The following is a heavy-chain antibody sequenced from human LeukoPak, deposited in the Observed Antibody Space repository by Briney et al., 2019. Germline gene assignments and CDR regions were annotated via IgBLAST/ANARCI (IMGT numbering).Heavy chain of an antibody. J-gene: IGHJ4*02. CDR1: GGSISSGDYY. Sequence: SQTLSLTCTVSGGSISSGDYYWSWIRQPPGKGLEWIGYIYYSGSTYYNPSLKSRVTISVDTSKNQFSLKLSSVTAADTAVYYCARETHSGCDTRDYYWGQGTLVTVSS. V-gene: IGHV4-30-4*08. D-gene: IGHD5-12*01. CDR2: IYYSGST. CDR3: ARETHSGCDTRDYY.